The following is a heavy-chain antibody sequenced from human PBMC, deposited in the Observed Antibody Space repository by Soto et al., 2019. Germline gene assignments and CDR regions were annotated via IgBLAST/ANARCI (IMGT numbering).Heavy chain of an antibody. Sequence: GSLRLSCAASGFTFSSYAMHWVRQAPGKGLEWVAVISYDGSNKYYADSVKGRFTISRDNSKNTLYLQMNSLRAEDTAVYYCARDRVGYYGSGSFNFYYYYGMDVWGQGTTVTVSS. V-gene: IGHV3-30-3*01. CDR3: ARDRVGYYGSGSFNFYYYYGMDV. CDR2: ISYDGSNK. J-gene: IGHJ6*02. D-gene: IGHD3-10*01. CDR1: GFTFSSYA.